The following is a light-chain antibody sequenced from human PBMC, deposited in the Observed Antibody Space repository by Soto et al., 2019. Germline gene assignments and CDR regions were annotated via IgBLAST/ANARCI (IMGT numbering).Light chain of an antibody. Sequence: QLVLTQPPSASGTPGQRVTISCSGSSSNIGSNYVYWYQQLPGTAPKLLIYRNNQRPSGVPDRFSGSKSGTSASLAISGLQSEDEADYYCAAWDDSLSGVVFGGGTKLTVL. CDR1: SSNIGSNY. V-gene: IGLV1-47*01. CDR2: RNN. J-gene: IGLJ2*01. CDR3: AAWDDSLSGVV.